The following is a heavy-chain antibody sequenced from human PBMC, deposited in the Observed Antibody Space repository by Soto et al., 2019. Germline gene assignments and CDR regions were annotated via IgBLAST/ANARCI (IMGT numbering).Heavy chain of an antibody. Sequence: ASVKVSCKASGYTFTSYAMHWMRQAPGQRLEWMGWINAGNGNTKYSQKFQGRVTITRDTSASTAYMELSSLRSEDTAVYYCARDYLVASTAGPLNWFDPWGQGTLVTVSS. CDR1: GYTFTSYA. V-gene: IGHV1-3*01. D-gene: IGHD5-12*01. J-gene: IGHJ5*02. CDR3: ARDYLVASTAGPLNWFDP. CDR2: INAGNGNT.